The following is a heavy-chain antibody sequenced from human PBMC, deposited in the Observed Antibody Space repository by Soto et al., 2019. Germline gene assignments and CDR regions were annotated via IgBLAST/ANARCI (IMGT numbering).Heavy chain of an antibody. Sequence: SVKVSCKASGGTFSSYAISWVRQAPGQGLEWMGGIIPIFGTANYAQKFQGRVTITADESTSTAYMELSSLRSEDTAVYYCARDPHGKGIVATEGYYGMDVSGQVTTGTVSS. CDR3: ARDPHGKGIVATEGYYGMDV. CDR1: GGTFSSYA. J-gene: IGHJ6*02. D-gene: IGHD5-12*01. CDR2: IIPIFGTA. V-gene: IGHV1-69*13.